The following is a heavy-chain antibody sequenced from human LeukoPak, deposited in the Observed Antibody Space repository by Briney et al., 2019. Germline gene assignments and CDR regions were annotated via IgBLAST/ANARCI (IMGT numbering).Heavy chain of an antibody. D-gene: IGHD1-26*01. V-gene: IGHV3-7*01. Sequence: GGSLRLSCAASGFPFHNYWMTWVRQAPGKGLEWVAQVNQDGSEAHYADSVKARFTISRDNAKSSVSLQMNSLRAEDTAVYYCAKDSSSGTYFDYWGQGTLVTVSS. CDR3: AKDSSSGTYFDY. CDR1: GFPFHNYW. CDR2: VNQDGSEA. J-gene: IGHJ4*02.